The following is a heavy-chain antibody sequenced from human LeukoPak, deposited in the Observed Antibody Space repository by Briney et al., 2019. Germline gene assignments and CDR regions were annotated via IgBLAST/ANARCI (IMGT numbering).Heavy chain of an antibody. J-gene: IGHJ5*02. CDR2: IKSKTDGGTT. V-gene: IGHV3-15*01. CDR3: TTESRFLPNWFDP. D-gene: IGHD2-21*01. Sequence: GGSLRLSCAASGFTFSSYWMSWVRQAPGKGLEWVGRIKSKTDGGTTDYAAPVKGRFTISRDDSKNTLYLQMNSLKTEDTAVYYCTTESRFLPNWFDPWGQGTLVTVSS. CDR1: GFTFSSYW.